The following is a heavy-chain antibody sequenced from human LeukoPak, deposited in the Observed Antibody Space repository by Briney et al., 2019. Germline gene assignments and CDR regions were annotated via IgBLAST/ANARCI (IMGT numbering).Heavy chain of an antibody. D-gene: IGHD2-8*01. CDR3: ATDKYCTPTDCLHGRFYFDN. CDR1: GFPFNTYA. CDR2: ISRDGDNE. J-gene: IGHJ4*02. Sequence: GRSLRLSCAASGFPFNTYAVHWVRQAPGKGLEWVALISRDGDNEYYADSVKGRFTISRDNSKNTLSLQVNTLRVEDTAVYYCATDKYCTPTDCLHGRFYFDNWGREHWSPSPQ. V-gene: IGHV3-30*01.